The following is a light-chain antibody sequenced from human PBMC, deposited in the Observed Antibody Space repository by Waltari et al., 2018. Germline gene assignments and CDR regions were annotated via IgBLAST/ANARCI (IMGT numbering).Light chain of an antibody. CDR3: QQSYSTPPT. V-gene: IGKV1-39*01. CDR2: AAS. CDR1: QSISSY. Sequence: DIQLTQSPSSLSASVGDRVTITCRASQSISSYLNWYQQKPGKSPKLLIYAASSVQSGVPARFSGSGSGTDFTRNISSLQPEYFATYYCQQSYSTPPTFGQGTKLEIK. J-gene: IGKJ2*01.